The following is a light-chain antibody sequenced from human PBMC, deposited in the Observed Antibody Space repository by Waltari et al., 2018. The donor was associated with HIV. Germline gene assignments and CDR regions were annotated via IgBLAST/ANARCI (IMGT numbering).Light chain of an antibody. CDR1: SRYLNDDHN. V-gene: IGLV2-11*01. Sequence: QSALTQPRSVSGSPGQSVTISCTASSRYLNDDHNVSWYQHHAGKAPKLIIFGVNQRPSGVPDRFSGSKSGSTASLTISGLQAEDEGHYYCCSYGGTYLFWIFGGGTQLTVL. CDR3: CSYGGTYLFWI. CDR2: GVN. J-gene: IGLJ2*01.